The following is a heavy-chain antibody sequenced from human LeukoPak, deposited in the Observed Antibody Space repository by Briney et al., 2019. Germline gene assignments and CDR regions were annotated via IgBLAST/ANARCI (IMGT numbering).Heavy chain of an antibody. CDR3: AIKQQLALNWFDP. CDR1: GYSFTSYW. Sequence: GESLKISCKGSGYSFTSYWIGWVRQMPGKGLEWMGIIYPGDSDTRYSPSFQGQVTISANKSISTAYLQWSSLKASDTAMYYCAIKQQLALNWFDPWGQGTLVTVS. V-gene: IGHV5-51*01. J-gene: IGHJ5*02. CDR2: IYPGDSDT. D-gene: IGHD6-13*01.